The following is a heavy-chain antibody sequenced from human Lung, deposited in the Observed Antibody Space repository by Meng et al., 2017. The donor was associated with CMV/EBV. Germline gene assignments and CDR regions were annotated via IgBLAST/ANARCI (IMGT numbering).Heavy chain of an antibody. CDR3: ARDRPTHLIYCSNDNCYSNAMDV. CDR1: GFTFSSYE. J-gene: IGHJ6*02. CDR2: ISSSGSTV. V-gene: IGHV3-48*03. Sequence: GGSLRLXCTASGFTFSSYEMNWVRQAPGKGLEWVSYISSSGSTVSYGDSVKGRFTISRGNAKNSLYLQMNSLRAEDTAVYYCARDRPTHLIYCSNDNCYSNAMDVWGQGTTVTVSS. D-gene: IGHD2-2*01.